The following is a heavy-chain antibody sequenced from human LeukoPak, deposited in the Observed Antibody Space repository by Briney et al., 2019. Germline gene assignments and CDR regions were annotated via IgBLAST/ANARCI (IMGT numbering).Heavy chain of an antibody. Sequence: ASVKVSCKASGYTFTSYYMHWVRQAPGQGLEWMGIINPSGGSTSYAQKFQGRVTMTRDTSTSTVYMELSSLRSEDTAVYYCARGPDGYCSSSSCSSFDYWGQGTLVTVSS. CDR2: INPSGGST. CDR3: ARGPDGYCSSSSCSSFDY. J-gene: IGHJ4*02. V-gene: IGHV1-46*01. D-gene: IGHD2-2*01. CDR1: GYTFTSYY.